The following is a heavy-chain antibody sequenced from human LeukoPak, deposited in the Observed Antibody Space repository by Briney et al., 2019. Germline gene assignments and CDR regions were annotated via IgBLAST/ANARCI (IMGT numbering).Heavy chain of an antibody. D-gene: IGHD3-3*01. J-gene: IGHJ4*02. CDR2: ISGSGGST. V-gene: IGHV3-23*01. Sequence: GGSLRLSCAASGFTFSSYAMSWVRQAPGKGLEWVSAISGSGGSTYYADSVKGRFTISRDNPKNTLYLQMNSLRAEDTAVYYCAKDGVWSGYYRYFDYWGQGTLVTVSS. CDR3: AKDGVWSGYYRYFDY. CDR1: GFTFSSYA.